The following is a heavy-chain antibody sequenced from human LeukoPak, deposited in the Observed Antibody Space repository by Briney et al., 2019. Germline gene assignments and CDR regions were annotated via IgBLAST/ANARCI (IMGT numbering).Heavy chain of an antibody. CDR3: ASSGVHDYGGYGPVYYFDY. J-gene: IGHJ4*02. V-gene: IGHV1-69*13. CDR2: IIPIFGTA. CDR1: GGTFSSYA. D-gene: IGHD4-17*01. Sequence: SVKVSYKASGGTFSSYAISWVRQVPGQGLEWMGGIIPIFGTANYAQKFQGRVTITADESTSTAYMELSSLRSEDTAVYYCASSGVHDYGGYGPVYYFDYWGQGTLVTVSS.